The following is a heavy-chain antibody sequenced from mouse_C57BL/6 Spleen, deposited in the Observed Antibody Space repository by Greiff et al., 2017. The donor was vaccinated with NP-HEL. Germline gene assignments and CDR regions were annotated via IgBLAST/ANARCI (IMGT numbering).Heavy chain of an antibody. V-gene: IGHV1-50*01. Sequence: QVQLQQSGAELVKPGASVKLSCKASGYTFTSYWMQWVKQRPGQGLEWIGEIDPSDSYTNYNQKFKGKATLTVDTSSSTAYMQLSSLTSEDSAVYYCARESGSGYWGQGTTLTVSS. J-gene: IGHJ2*01. D-gene: IGHD1-1*01. CDR1: GYTFTSYW. CDR2: IDPSDSYT. CDR3: ARESGSGY.